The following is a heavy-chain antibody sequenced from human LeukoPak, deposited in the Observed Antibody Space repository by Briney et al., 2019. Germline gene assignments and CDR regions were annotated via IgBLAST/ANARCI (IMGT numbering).Heavy chain of an antibody. D-gene: IGHD3-22*01. J-gene: IGHJ4*02. V-gene: IGHV1-18*01. CDR3: ARHYSDSSGYFNYFDY. Sequence: ASVKVSGKASGYTFTSYYITWLRQAPGQGLEGMGWISTYYGNTNYAQMFQGRVTMTTDTSTSTAYMELSSLRSDDAAVYYCARHYSDSSGYFNYFDYWGQGTQVTVSS. CDR1: GYTFTSYY. CDR2: ISTYYGNT.